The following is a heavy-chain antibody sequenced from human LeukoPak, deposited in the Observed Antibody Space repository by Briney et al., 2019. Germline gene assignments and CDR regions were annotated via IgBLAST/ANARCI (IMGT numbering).Heavy chain of an antibody. CDR2: INLSGGST. J-gene: IGHJ4*02. CDR3: ARHKEEGDYYYFDY. CDR1: GYTFTSYY. D-gene: IGHD2/OR15-2a*01. Sequence: ASVKVSCKASGYTFTSYYMHWVRQAPGQGLEWMGIINLSGGSTSYTQKFQGRVTMTRDTSTTAVYMELSNLRSQDTAVYYCARHKEEGDYYYFDYWGQGTLVTVSS. V-gene: IGHV1-46*01.